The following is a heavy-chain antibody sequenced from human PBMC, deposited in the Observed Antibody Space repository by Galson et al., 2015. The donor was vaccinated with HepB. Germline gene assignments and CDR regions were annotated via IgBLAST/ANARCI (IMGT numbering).Heavy chain of an antibody. V-gene: IGHV3-49*03. Sequence: SLRLSCAASGFTFGDYAMSWFRQAPGKGLEWVGFIRSKAYGGTTEYAASVKGRFTISRDDSKSIAHLQMNSLKTEDTAVYYCTRDLKLPGKIRTHYYYYYYMDVWGKGTTVTVSS. CDR1: GFTFGDYA. D-gene: IGHD1-14*01. CDR2: IRSKAYGGTT. CDR3: TRDLKLPGKIRTHYYYYYYMDV. J-gene: IGHJ6*03.